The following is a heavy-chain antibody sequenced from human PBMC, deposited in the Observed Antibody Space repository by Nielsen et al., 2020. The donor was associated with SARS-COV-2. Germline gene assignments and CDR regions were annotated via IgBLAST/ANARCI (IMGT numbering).Heavy chain of an antibody. J-gene: IGHJ5*02. CDR3: ARHSNYYGSGTMSGWFDP. V-gene: IGHV5-10-1*01. D-gene: IGHD3-10*01. CDR1: GDGLSSYW. CDR2: IDPSDSYI. Sequence: GESLKISCKASGDGLSSYWISWVRQMPGKGPEWMGRIDPSDSYINYSPSSQGHVTISADKSISTAYLQWSSLKASDTAMYYCARHSNYYGSGTMSGWFDPWGQGTLVTVSS.